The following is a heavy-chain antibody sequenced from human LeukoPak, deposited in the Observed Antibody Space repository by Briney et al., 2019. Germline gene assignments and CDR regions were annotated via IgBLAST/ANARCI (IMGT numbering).Heavy chain of an antibody. CDR2: IYYSGST. J-gene: IGHJ5*02. Sequence: SETLSLTCTVSGGSLSSYYWSWLRPPPGKGLEGIGYIYYSGSTNYNPSLKSRVTISVDTSKNQFSLKLSSVTAADTAVYYCARKGDNWNYDWFDHWGQGTLVTVSS. D-gene: IGHD1-7*01. CDR3: ARKGDNWNYDWFDH. V-gene: IGHV4-59*01. CDR1: GGSLSSYY.